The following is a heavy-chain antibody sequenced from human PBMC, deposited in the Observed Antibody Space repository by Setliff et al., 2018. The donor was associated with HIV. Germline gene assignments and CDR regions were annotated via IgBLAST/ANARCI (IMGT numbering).Heavy chain of an antibody. CDR2: IYSGGST. Sequence: GGSLRLSCAASGFTVSSNYMSWVRQAPGKGLEWVSVIYSGGSTHYADSVKGRFTVSRDSSKNTLYLQMHSLRAEGSAVYFCARVGLGGAFDIWGQGTKVTVSS. CDR1: GFTVSSNY. J-gene: IGHJ3*02. V-gene: IGHV3-66*02. CDR3: ARVGLGGAFDI. D-gene: IGHD1-26*01.